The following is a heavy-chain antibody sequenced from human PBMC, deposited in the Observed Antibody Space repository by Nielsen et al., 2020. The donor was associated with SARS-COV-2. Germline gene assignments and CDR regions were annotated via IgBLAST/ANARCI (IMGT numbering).Heavy chain of an antibody. J-gene: IGHJ4*02. D-gene: IGHD3-3*01. CDR2: ISTDGTET. V-gene: IGHV3-74*01. Sequence: GESLKISCAASGFTFGSNWMHWVRQVPEKGLVWVSRISTDGTETDYADSVKGRFTISRDNAKNTLYLQMNSLRAEDTAIYYCADLWSGYPYWGQGALVTVSS. CDR1: GFTFGSNW. CDR3: ADLWSGYPY.